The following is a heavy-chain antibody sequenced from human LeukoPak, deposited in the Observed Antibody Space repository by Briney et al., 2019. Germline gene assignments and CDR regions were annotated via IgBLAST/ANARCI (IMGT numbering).Heavy chain of an antibody. CDR1: AFTFSRYG. J-gene: IGHJ4*02. V-gene: IGHV3-30*02. Sequence: GGSLRHACAASAFTFSRYGLHWVRQAPGKGLEWVAFVRYDGSNKYYADSVKGRFTISRDNSKNTLYLQMNSLRAEDTAVYYCAKEIWPTVTIPGRTYFDYWGQGTRVTVSS. D-gene: IGHD4-17*01. CDR3: AKEIWPTVTIPGRTYFDY. CDR2: VRYDGSNK.